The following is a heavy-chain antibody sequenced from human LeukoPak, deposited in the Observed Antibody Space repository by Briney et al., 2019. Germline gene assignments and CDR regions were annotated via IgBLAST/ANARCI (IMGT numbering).Heavy chain of an antibody. CDR3: ARDRTPAY. Sequence: GGSLRLSCAASGFTFRKNRMHWVRQTPGKGLEWVANIKEDGTEKNYVDSVKGRFTISRDNAKMSLYLQMNSLTAEDTAVYYCARDRTPAYWGQGALVTVSS. CDR1: GFTFRKNR. V-gene: IGHV3-7*01. J-gene: IGHJ4*02. CDR2: IKEDGTEK.